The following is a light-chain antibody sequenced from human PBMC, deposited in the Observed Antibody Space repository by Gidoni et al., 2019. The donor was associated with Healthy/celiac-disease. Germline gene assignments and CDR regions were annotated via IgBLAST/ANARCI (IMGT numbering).Light chain of an antibody. V-gene: IGKV3-20*01. Sequence: EIVLTQSPGTLSLSPGEGATLSCRASQSVSSSYLAWYQQTPGQAPRLLIYGASSRATGIPDRFSGSGSGTDFTLTISRLEPEDFAVYYCQQYGSSRFTFGPGTKVDIK. J-gene: IGKJ3*01. CDR3: QQYGSSRFT. CDR2: GAS. CDR1: QSVSSSY.